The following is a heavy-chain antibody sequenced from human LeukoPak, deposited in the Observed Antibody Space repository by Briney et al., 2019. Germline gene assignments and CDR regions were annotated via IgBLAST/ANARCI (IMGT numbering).Heavy chain of an antibody. CDR2: IRSKAYGGTT. CDR3: TRGPIVVVPAAHFDY. V-gene: IGHV3-49*03. D-gene: IGHD2-2*01. Sequence: PGGSLRLSCTASGFTFGDYAMSWFRQAPGKGLEWVGFIRSKAYGGTTEYAASVKGRFTISRDDSKSIAYLQMNSLKTEDTAVYYCTRGPIVVVPAAHFDYWPGNPGHRLL. CDR1: GFTFGDYA. J-gene: IGHJ4*02.